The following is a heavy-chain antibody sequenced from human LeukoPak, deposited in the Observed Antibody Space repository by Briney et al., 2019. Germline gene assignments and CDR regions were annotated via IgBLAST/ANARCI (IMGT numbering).Heavy chain of an antibody. J-gene: IGHJ4*02. V-gene: IGHV6-1*01. CDR2: TYYRSKWYN. Sequence: SQTLSLTCAISGDSVSSNSAAWNWIRQSPSRGLEWLGRTYYRSKWYNDYAVSVKSRITINPDTSKNQFSLQLNSVTPEDTAVYYCARGLRAVTRSEYYFDYWGQGTLVTVSS. CDR3: ARGLRAVTRSEYYFDY. D-gene: IGHD4-17*01. CDR1: GDSVSSNSAA.